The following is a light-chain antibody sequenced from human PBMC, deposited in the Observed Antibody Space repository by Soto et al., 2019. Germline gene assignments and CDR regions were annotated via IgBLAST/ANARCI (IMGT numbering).Light chain of an antibody. Sequence: SVLTQPPSVSGAPGQRVTISCTGSSSNIGAGYDVHWYRQLPGSAPQLLIHGNSNRPSGVPDRFSGSKSGPSASLAITGLQAEDGADYYCQSYDSSLSNSVIFGGGTKLTVL. V-gene: IGLV1-40*01. J-gene: IGLJ2*01. CDR3: QSYDSSLSNSVI. CDR2: GNS. CDR1: SSNIGAGYD.